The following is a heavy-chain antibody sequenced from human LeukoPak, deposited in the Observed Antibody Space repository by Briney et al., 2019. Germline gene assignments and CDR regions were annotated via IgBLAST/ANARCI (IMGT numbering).Heavy chain of an antibody. V-gene: IGHV3-73*01. CDR1: GFTFSGSA. D-gene: IGHD5-24*01. CDR2: IRSKANSYAT. Sequence: PGGSLRLSCAASGFTFSGSAMHWVRQASGKGLEWVGRIRSKANSYATAYAASVKGRFTISRDDSKNTAYLQMNSLKTEDTAVYYCTRGVEMATMELNYWGQGTLVTVSS. CDR3: TRGVEMATMELNY. J-gene: IGHJ4*02.